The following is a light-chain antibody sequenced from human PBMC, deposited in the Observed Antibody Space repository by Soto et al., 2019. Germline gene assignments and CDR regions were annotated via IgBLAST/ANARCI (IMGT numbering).Light chain of an antibody. CDR3: TSYRSGSTPVV. Sequence: QSVLTQPASVSGSPGQAITISCTGTSSDVGGYDSVSWYQQFPGKAPKLIIYEVFNRPSGVSNRFSGSKSDNTASLTISGLQAEDEAEYYCTSYRSGSTPVVFGGGTQLTVL. CDR2: EVF. CDR1: SSDVGGYDS. J-gene: IGLJ7*01. V-gene: IGLV2-14*01.